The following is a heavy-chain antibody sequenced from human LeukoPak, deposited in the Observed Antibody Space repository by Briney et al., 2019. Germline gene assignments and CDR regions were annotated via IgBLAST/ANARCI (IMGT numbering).Heavy chain of an antibody. J-gene: IGHJ4*02. Sequence: GGSLRLSCAASGFTFSSYAMSWVRQAPGKGLEWVSAISGSGGSTYYADSVKGRFTISRDNSKNTLYLQMNSLRAEDTAVYYCAKAQLIQYSSSWYQPLFDYWGQGTLVTVSS. CDR3: AKAQLIQYSSSWYQPLFDY. D-gene: IGHD6-13*01. CDR1: GFTFSSYA. V-gene: IGHV3-23*01. CDR2: ISGSGGST.